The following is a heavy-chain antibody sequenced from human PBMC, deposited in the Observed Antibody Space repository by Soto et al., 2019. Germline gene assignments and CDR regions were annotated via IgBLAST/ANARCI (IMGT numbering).Heavy chain of an antibody. J-gene: IGHJ4*02. CDR2: IYPTDGGT. Sequence: QVQLVQSGAEVKKPGASMKVSCKASGYTFTNYYIYWVRQAPGQGLEWMGWIYPTDGGTNYAQKFQGRVTMTRETSISTAYMELSRLSSDDTAVYYCASGRARGSSESSFDYWGQGTLVTVSS. D-gene: IGHD6-6*01. CDR1: GYTFTNYY. CDR3: ASGRARGSSESSFDY. V-gene: IGHV1-2*02.